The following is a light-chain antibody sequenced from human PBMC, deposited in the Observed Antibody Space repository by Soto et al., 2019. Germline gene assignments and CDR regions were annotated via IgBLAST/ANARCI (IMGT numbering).Light chain of an antibody. CDR1: SRDVGYHNY. CDR2: EVN. V-gene: IGLV2-14*01. CDR3: SSCTSSNTLLYV. Sequence: QSALTQPASVSGSPGQSITISCTGNSRDVGYHNYVSWYRQHPGKAPRLMIYEVNNRPSGVSNRFSGSKSGNTASLTISGLQAEDEADYYCSSCTSSNTLLYVFGTGTKLTVL. J-gene: IGLJ1*01.